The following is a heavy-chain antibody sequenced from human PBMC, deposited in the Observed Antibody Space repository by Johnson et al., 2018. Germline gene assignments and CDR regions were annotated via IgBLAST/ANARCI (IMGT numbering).Heavy chain of an antibody. CDR1: GGSVSSGSYF. D-gene: IGHD5-12*01. J-gene: IGHJ6*02. V-gene: IGHV4-61*01. CDR3: ARDRRGQNSYYYGMEV. CDR2: IYYSGNP. Sequence: QVQLQESGPGLVKPSETLSLTCTVSGGSVSSGSYFWSWIRQPPGKELEWIGYIYYSGNPNYNPSLKSRVTISVDTSKNQCSLKVISVTAADPAVYYCARDRRGQNSYYYGMEVWGQGTTVTVSS.